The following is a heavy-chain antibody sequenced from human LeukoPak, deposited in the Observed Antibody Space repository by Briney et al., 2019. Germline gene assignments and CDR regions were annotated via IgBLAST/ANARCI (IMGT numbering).Heavy chain of an antibody. J-gene: IGHJ5*02. V-gene: IGHV4-34*01. D-gene: IGHD3-10*01. Sequence: PSETLSLTCAVYGGSFSDYYWSWIRQPPGKELEWIGEINHSGSTNYNPSLKSRVTMSVDTSKNQFSLKLRSVTAADTAVYYCARFSFGHNWFDPWGQGTLVTVSS. CDR3: ARFSFGHNWFDP. CDR2: INHSGST. CDR1: GGSFSDYY.